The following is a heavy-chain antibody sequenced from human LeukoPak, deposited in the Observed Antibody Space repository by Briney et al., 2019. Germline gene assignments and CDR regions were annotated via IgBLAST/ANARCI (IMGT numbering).Heavy chain of an antibody. D-gene: IGHD6-13*01. CDR1: GFTFSSSA. Sequence: GGSLRLSCAASGFTFSSSAMSWVRQAPGKGLEWVSAISNNGGYTYYADSVQGRFTISRDNSKSTLCLQMNSLRAEDTAVYYCAKFPSSKQQLERDAFDIWGQGTMVTVSS. V-gene: IGHV3-23*01. CDR2: ISNNGGYT. J-gene: IGHJ3*02. CDR3: AKFPSSKQQLERDAFDI.